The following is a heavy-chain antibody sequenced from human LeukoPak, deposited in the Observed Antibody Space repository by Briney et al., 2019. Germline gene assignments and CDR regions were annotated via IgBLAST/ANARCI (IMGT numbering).Heavy chain of an antibody. CDR2: ISSTSSHI. D-gene: IGHD3-3*01. CDR3: AKMGFLEWSEYFYYMDV. J-gene: IGHJ6*03. CDR1: GFTFSTYS. Sequence: PGGSPRLSCAASGFTFSTYSMNWVRQAPGKGLEWVSYISSTSSHIHYADSVKGRFTISRDNAKNSVYLQMNSLRAEDTAVYFCAKMGFLEWSEYFYYMDVWGRGTTVTVSS. V-gene: IGHV3-21*01.